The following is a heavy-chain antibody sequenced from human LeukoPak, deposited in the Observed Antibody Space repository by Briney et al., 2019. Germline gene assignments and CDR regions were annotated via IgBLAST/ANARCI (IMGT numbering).Heavy chain of an antibody. V-gene: IGHV1-8*03. D-gene: IGHD6-6*01. CDR2: MNPNSGNT. Sequence: ASVKVSCKASGYTFTSYGISWVRQATGQGLEWMGWMNPNSGNTGYAQKFQGRVTITRNTSISTAYMELSSLRSEDTAVYYCATGSAPTLSSLSFDYWGQGTLVTVSS. J-gene: IGHJ4*02. CDR1: GYTFTSYG. CDR3: ATGSAPTLSSLSFDY.